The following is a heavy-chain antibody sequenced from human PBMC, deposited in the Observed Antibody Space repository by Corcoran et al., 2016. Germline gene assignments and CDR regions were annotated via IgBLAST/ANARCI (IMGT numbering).Heavy chain of an antibody. CDR3: AIDIVVVPAAASHYYYYYGMDV. V-gene: IGHV1-46*01. D-gene: IGHD2-2*01. J-gene: IGHJ6*02. CDR2: INPSGGST. CDR1: GYTFTSYY. Sequence: QVQLVQSGAEVKKPGASVKVSCKASGYTFTSYYMHWVRQAPGQGLEWMGIINPSGGSTSYAQKFQGRVTMTRDTSTSTVYMELSSLRSEDTAVYYCAIDIVVVPAAASHYYYYYGMDVWGQGTTVTVSS.